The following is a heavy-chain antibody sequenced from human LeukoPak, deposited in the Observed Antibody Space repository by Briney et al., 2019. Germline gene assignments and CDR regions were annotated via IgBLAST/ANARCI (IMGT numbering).Heavy chain of an antibody. CDR2: IKQDGSEK. V-gene: IGHV3-7*03. D-gene: IGHD2-21*01. CDR3: ARGGGEFDP. CDR1: GFTFSNYW. J-gene: IGHJ5*02. Sequence: GGSLRPSCAASGFTFSNYWMSWVRQAPGKGLEWVANIKQDGSEKYFVDSVKGRFTISRDNAKNSLYLQMNSLRAEDTAVYYCARGGGEFDPWGQGTLVTVSS.